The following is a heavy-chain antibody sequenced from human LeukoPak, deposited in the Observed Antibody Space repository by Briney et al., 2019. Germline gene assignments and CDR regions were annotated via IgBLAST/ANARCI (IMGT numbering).Heavy chain of an antibody. CDR1: GYTFTSYW. CDR2: IDPSDSYT. J-gene: IGHJ4*02. D-gene: IGHD3-22*01. Sequence: GESLRISCQGSGYTFTSYWISWVRQKPGKGLEWMGRIDPSDSYTDYSPSFQGHVTISADKSISTAYLQWSSLKASDTAMYYCARPLTGGYTPLDDWGQGTLVTVSS. CDR3: ARPLTGGYTPLDD. V-gene: IGHV5-10-1*01.